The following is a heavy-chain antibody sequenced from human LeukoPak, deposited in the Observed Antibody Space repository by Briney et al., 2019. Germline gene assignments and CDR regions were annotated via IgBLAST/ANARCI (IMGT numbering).Heavy chain of an antibody. V-gene: IGHV4-39*07. CDR1: GGSISSSAYY. CDR3: ARSEGGAKRIAAAVYFDY. D-gene: IGHD6-13*01. J-gene: IGHJ4*02. CDR2: IYYSGST. Sequence: SETLSLTCTVSGGSISSSAYYWGWIRQPPGKGLEWIGSIYYSGSTYYNPSLKSRVTISVDTSKNQFSLKLSSVTAADTAVYYCARSEGGAKRIAAAVYFDYWGQGTLVTVSS.